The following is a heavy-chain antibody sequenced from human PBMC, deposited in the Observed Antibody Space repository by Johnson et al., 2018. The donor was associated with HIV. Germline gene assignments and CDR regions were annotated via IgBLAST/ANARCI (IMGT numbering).Heavy chain of an antibody. CDR3: ASQPGDAFDI. CDR2: IKQDGSER. CDR1: GFTFATYW. Sequence: VQVVESGGGLIQPGGSLRLSCEASGFTFATYWMTWVRQVPGKGLECVANIKQDGSERYYADSVKGRFTISRDNAKNSLYLQMNSLRAEDTAVYYCASQPGDAFDIWGQGTMVTVSS. J-gene: IGHJ3*02. V-gene: IGHV3-7*01.